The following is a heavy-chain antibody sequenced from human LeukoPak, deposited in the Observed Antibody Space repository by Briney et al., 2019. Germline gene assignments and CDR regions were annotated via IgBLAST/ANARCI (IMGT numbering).Heavy chain of an antibody. Sequence: SQTRSPTSIVSAASMTSFYWSWNRHLPGKGLGWNGFIYSIGSHNSNPSLKSRVTISVDTSKNQFSLKLSSVTAADTAVYYCARGLVPAAMPDYWGQGTLVTVSS. D-gene: IGHD2-2*01. CDR1: AASMTSFY. V-gene: IGHV4-59*01. J-gene: IGHJ4*02. CDR3: ARGLVPAAMPDY. CDR2: IYSIGSH.